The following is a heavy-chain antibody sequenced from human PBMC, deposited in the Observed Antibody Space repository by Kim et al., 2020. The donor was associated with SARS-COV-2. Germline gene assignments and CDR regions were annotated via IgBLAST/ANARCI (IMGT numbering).Heavy chain of an antibody. CDR3: ARRHVTFRQSSTELFDP. Sequence: ASVKVSCKASGYTFTSYAMNWVRQAPGQGLEWMGWINTNTGNPTYAQGFTGRFVFSLDTSVSTAYLQISSLKAEDTAVYYCARRHVTFRQSSTELFDPWGQGTLVTVSS. V-gene: IGHV7-4-1*02. CDR2: INTNTGNP. D-gene: IGHD2-2*01. CDR1: GYTFTSYA. J-gene: IGHJ5*02.